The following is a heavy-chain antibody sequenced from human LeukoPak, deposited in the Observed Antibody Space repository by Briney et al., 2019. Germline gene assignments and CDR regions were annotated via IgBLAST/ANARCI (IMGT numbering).Heavy chain of an antibody. Sequence: PGRSLRLSCAASGFTFDDYAMHWVRQAPGKGLEWVSGISWNSGSMGYADSVKGRFTISRDNAKNSLYLQMNSLRAEDMALYYCAKEDTGSDAFDIWGQGTMVTVSS. J-gene: IGHJ3*02. V-gene: IGHV3-9*03. D-gene: IGHD1-26*01. CDR2: ISWNSGSM. CDR1: GFTFDDYA. CDR3: AKEDTGSDAFDI.